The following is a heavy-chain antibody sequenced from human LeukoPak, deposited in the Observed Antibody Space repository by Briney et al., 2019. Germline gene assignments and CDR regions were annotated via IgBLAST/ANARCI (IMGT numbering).Heavy chain of an antibody. J-gene: IGHJ6*04. CDR2: ISSSGSTI. V-gene: IGHV3-48*03. CDR1: GFTFSSYE. D-gene: IGHD3-10*01. CDR3: ARDPENEYYYGSGSNGMDV. Sequence: GGSLRLSCAASGFTFSSYEMNWVRQAPGKGLEWVSYISSSGSTIYYADPVKGRFTISRDNAKNSLYLQMNSLRAEDTAVYYCARDPENEYYYGSGSNGMDVWGKGTTVTVSS.